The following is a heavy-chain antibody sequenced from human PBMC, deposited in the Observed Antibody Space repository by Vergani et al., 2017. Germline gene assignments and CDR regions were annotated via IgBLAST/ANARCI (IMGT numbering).Heavy chain of an antibody. CDR3: ARRSGGYYSGGKVHPLRTAFDV. V-gene: IGHV4-61*02. D-gene: IGHD2-15*01. CDR2: ISASGNA. Sequence: QVHLQESGPGLVKPSETLSLPCTMSGGSISAGYYFWSWIRQPAGKGLEWLGHISASGNASHSPSLKTRVSMSVDTSKNQFSLTVTSVTAADTAIYFCARRSGGYYSGGKVHPLRTAFDVWGHGTVVTVSS. J-gene: IGHJ3*01. CDR1: GGSISAGYYF.